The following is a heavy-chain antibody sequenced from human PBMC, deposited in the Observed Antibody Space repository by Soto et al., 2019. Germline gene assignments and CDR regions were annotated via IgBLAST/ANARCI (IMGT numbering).Heavy chain of an antibody. D-gene: IGHD3-22*01. Sequence: ASVKVSCKASGYTFTSYGISWVRQAPGQGLEWMGWISAYNGNTNYAQKLQGRVTMTTDTSTSTAYMELRSLRSDDTAVYYCARLDRKLTTYYYDSSGYNYWGQGTLVTVSS. J-gene: IGHJ4*02. CDR1: GYTFTSYG. CDR2: ISAYNGNT. CDR3: ARLDRKLTTYYYDSSGYNY. V-gene: IGHV1-18*04.